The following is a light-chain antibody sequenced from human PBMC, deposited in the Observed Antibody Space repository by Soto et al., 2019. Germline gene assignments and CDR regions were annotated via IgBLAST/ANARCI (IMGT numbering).Light chain of an antibody. V-gene: IGKV3-20*01. J-gene: IGKJ2*01. CDR3: QQYGSSPQNT. Sequence: EIVLTQSPGTLSLSPGERATLSCRASQSVRNNYLAWYQQKPGQAPRPLVYGASNRATGIPARFSGSGSGTDFTLTISRLEPEDFAVYYCQQYGSSPQNTFGQGTKLEIK. CDR2: GAS. CDR1: QSVRNNY.